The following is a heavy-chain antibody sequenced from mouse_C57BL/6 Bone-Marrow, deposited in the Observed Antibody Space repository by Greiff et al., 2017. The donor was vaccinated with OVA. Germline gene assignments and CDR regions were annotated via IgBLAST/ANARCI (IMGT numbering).Heavy chain of an antibody. V-gene: IGHV1-52*01. J-gene: IGHJ3*01. Sequence: QVQLQQPGAELVRPGSSVKLSCKASGYTFTSYWMHWVKQRPIQGLEWIGNIDPSDSETHYNQKFKDKATLTVDKSSSTAYMQLSSLTSEDSAVYYCARVGSNYVWLAYWGQGTLVTVSA. D-gene: IGHD2-5*01. CDR2: IDPSDSET. CDR3: ARVGSNYVWLAY. CDR1: GYTFTSYW.